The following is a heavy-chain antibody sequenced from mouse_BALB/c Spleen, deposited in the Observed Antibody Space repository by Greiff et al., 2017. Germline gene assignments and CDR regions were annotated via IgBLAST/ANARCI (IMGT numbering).Heavy chain of an antibody. CDR2: IFPGSGNT. CDR3: ARQLGPNYAMDY. Sequence: VQLQQSGPELVKPGASVKLSCKASGYSFTSYYIHWVKQRPGQGLEWIGWIFPGSGNTKYNEKFKGKATLTADTSSSTAYMQLSSLTSEDSAVYFCARQLGPNYAMDYWGQGTSVTVSS. J-gene: IGHJ4*01. CDR1: GYSFTSYY. D-gene: IGHD3-1*01. V-gene: IGHV1-66*01.